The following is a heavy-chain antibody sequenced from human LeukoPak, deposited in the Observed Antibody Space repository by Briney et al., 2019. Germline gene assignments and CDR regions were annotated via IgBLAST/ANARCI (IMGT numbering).Heavy chain of an antibody. CDR1: GFTFGNYA. V-gene: IGHV3-23*01. CDR2: IFGGGVGT. D-gene: IGHD4/OR15-4a*01. J-gene: IGHJ4*02. CDR3: AKDSTGTYSWVLVLDY. Sequence: GGSLRLSCAASGFTFGNYAMSWVRQAPGKGLEWVSVIFGGGVGTYYADSVRGRFTISRDNSKNTVYLQMNSLRAEDTAVYYCAKDSTGTYSWVLVLDYWGQGTLVTVSS.